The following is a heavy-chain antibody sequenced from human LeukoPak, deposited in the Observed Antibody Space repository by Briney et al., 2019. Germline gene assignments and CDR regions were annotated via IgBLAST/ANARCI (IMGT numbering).Heavy chain of an antibody. CDR2: INYSGST. J-gene: IGHJ4*02. Sequence: PSETLSLTCSVSGGAISSDSYYWGWIRQPPGKGLEWIASINYSGSTYYHPSLNSRATISVDTSKTQFSLRLSSVTAADTAVYYRARLSDFWGQGILVTVSS. V-gene: IGHV4-39*01. CDR1: GGAISSDSYY. CDR3: ARLSDF.